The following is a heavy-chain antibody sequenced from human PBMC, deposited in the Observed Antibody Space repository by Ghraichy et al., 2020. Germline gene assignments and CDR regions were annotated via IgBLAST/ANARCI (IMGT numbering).Heavy chain of an antibody. CDR1: GDSVPSNSAA. CDR2: TYYRSKWYN. V-gene: IGHV6-1*01. D-gene: IGHD1-7*01. J-gene: IGHJ6*02. Sequence: SQTLSLTCAISGDSVPSNSAAWNWIRQSPSRGLEWLGRTYYRSKWYNDYAVSLKSRITLNPDTSKNQFSLQLNSVTPEDTAVYYCARGRITGTMGGDYYYGMDVWCQGTTVTVSS. CDR3: ARGRITGTMGGDYYYGMDV.